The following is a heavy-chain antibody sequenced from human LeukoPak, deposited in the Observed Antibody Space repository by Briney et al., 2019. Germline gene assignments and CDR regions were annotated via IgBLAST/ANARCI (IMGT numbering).Heavy chain of an antibody. V-gene: IGHV4-34*01. CDR2: INHSGST. D-gene: IGHD3-10*01. J-gene: IGHJ5*02. Sequence: SETLSLTCAVYGGSFSGYYWSWIRQPPGKGLEWIGEINHSGSTNYNPSLKSRVTISVDTSKNQFSLKLSSVTAADTAVYYCARGPQYGSGRGGNWFDPWGQGTLVTVSS. CDR1: GGSFSGYY. CDR3: ARGPQYGSGRGGNWFDP.